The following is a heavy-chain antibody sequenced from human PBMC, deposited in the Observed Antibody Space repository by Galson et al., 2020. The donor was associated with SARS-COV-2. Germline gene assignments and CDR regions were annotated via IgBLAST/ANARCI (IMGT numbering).Heavy chain of an antibody. Sequence: GESLKISCAASGFPFSTYAMHWVRQAPGKGLEWVAAISYDGSYKHDVDSLKGRFTISRDNSKNTLYLHMTSLRPEDTAVYYCASSPSIAGSGTRFSFQHWGQGTLVTVSS. CDR2: ISYDGSYK. CDR3: ASSPSIAGSGTRFSFQH. D-gene: IGHD6-6*01. V-gene: IGHV3-30*01. CDR1: GFPFSTYA. J-gene: IGHJ1*01.